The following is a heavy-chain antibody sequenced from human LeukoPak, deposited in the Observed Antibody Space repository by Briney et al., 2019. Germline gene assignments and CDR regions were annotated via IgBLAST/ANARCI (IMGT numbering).Heavy chain of an antibody. CDR3: TSDPTFYSGRYCFDY. Sequence: GTSVKVSCKASGFTFSNSAVQWVRQARGQRLERIGWIVVGSGNTNYAQKFQERVTITRDMSTSTAYMELSSLRSEDTAVYYCTSDPTFYSGRYCFDYWGQGTLVTVSS. V-gene: IGHV1-58*01. J-gene: IGHJ4*02. CDR2: IVVGSGNT. CDR1: GFTFSNSA. D-gene: IGHD1-26*01.